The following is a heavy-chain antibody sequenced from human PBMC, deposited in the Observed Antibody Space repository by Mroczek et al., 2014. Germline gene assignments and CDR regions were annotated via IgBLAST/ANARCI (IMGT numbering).Heavy chain of an antibody. CDR1: GFTFSSYG. V-gene: IGHV3-30*18. Sequence: ESGGGVVQPGRSLRLSCAASGFTFSSYGMHWVRQAPGKGLEWVAVISYDGSNKYYADSVKGRFTISRDNSKNTLYLQMNSLRAEDTAVYYCAKDGSSGLVSWGQGTLVTVSS. CDR2: ISYDGSNK. D-gene: IGHD3-22*01. J-gene: IGHJ4*02. CDR3: AKDGSSGLVS.